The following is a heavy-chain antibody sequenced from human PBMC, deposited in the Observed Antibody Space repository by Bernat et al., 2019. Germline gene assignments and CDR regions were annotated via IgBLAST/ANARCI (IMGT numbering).Heavy chain of an antibody. J-gene: IGHJ4*02. Sequence: EVLLVESGGGLVKPGGSLRLSCAVSGLTFGNAWMSWVRQAPGKGLEWVGLIKSKNDGGTTDYVAPVKGRFTISRDDSTDTLYLQMNSLKKEDTAVYYCTTAPGVKGGTRGYDFDYWGQGTLVTVSS. CDR2: IKSKNDGGTT. CDR3: TTAPGVKGGTRGYDFDY. V-gene: IGHV3-15*01. D-gene: IGHD5-12*01. CDR1: GLTFGNAW.